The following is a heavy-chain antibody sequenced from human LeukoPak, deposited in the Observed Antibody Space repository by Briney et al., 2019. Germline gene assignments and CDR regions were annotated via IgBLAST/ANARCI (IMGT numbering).Heavy chain of an antibody. CDR1: GGAFRDHQ. J-gene: IGHJ3*02. V-gene: IGHV4-34*01. Sequence: PSETLSLTCAVYGGAFRDHQWSWIRQPPGKGLEWIGDVERRGYTNCNPSLRGRLTMSVDASKNQISLRLTSVTAADTAVYYCAKGLRQIWFGELNDAFDIWGQGTMDHVSS. CDR3: AKGLRQIWFGELNDAFDI. D-gene: IGHD3-10*01. CDR2: VERRGYT.